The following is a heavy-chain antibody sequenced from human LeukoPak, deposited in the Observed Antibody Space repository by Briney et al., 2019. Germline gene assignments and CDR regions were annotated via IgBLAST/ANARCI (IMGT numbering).Heavy chain of an antibody. CDR1: GGFISSFY. Sequence: SETLSLTCTVPGGFISSFYCSWIRQPPGKGLEWIGYVYYSGTTNYNPSLKSRVTISSDTSKNQFSLRLSSVTAADTAVYYCARGTVDTAIDTWGQGALVTVSS. CDR2: VYYSGTT. CDR3: ARGTVDTAIDT. J-gene: IGHJ4*02. V-gene: IGHV4-59*08. D-gene: IGHD5-18*01.